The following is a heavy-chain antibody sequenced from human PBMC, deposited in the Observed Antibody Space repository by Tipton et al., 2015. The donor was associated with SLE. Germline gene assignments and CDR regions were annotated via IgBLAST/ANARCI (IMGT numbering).Heavy chain of an antibody. CDR1: GGSVSSHY. V-gene: IGHV4-59*02. Sequence: TLSLTCTVSGGSVSSHYWSWIRQPPGKGLEFIGYISHSGSTNYNPSLKSRVTKSVDTSKNQFSLKLSSVTAADAAVYYCARDLGEGAFDIWGQGTMVTVSS. CDR3: ARDLGEGAFDI. CDR2: ISHSGST. D-gene: IGHD3-16*01. J-gene: IGHJ3*02.